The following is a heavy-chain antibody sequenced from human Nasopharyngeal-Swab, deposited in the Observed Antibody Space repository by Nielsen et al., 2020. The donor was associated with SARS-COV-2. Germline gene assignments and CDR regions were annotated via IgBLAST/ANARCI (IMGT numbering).Heavy chain of an antibody. V-gene: IGHV3-15*01. D-gene: IGHD6-13*01. CDR3: TTDRYSSSWYNAINY. CDR2: IKSKIDGGTT. Sequence: WIRQPPGKGLEWVGRIKSKIDGGTTDYTAPLKGRFTISRDDSKNTLYLQMNSLKIEDTAVYYCTTDRYSSSWYNAINYWGQGTLVTVSS. J-gene: IGHJ4*02.